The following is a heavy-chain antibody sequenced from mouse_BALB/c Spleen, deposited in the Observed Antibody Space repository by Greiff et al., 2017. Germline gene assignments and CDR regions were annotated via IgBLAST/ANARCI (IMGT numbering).Heavy chain of an antibody. CDR1: GYSFPGGYS. V-gene: IGHV3-6*02. Sequence: EVKLEESGPGLVKPSQSLSLTCSVTGYSFPGGYSWTWIRQFPGNKLEWLGYISYDGSNNYNPSLKNRISITRDTSKNQFFLKLNSVTTEDTATYYCARIDGYWRGAMDYWGQGTSVTVSS. CDR2: ISYDGSN. D-gene: IGHD2-3*01. J-gene: IGHJ4*01. CDR3: ARIDGYWRGAMDY.